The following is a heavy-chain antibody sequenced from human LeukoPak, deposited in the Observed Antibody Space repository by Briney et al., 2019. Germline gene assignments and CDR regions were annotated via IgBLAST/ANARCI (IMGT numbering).Heavy chain of an antibody. CDR2: ISYDGGSK. D-gene: IGHD3-22*01. Sequence: PGGSLRLSCAASGFKFSDYAMNWVRQAPGKGLEWVAVISYDGGSKYYADSVKGRFTISRDNSKNTLYLQMNSLRAEDTAVYYCAKEGPSIVAGSYYYGMDVWGQGTTVTVSS. CDR1: GFKFSDYA. V-gene: IGHV3-30*18. CDR3: AKEGPSIVAGSYYYGMDV. J-gene: IGHJ6*02.